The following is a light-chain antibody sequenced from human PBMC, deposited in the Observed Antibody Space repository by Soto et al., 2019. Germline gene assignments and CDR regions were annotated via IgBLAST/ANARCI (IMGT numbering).Light chain of an antibody. Sequence: EIVLTQSPGTLSLSPGERATLSCRASQSVSSTYLAWYQQKPGQAPRLLIYGVSTRATGIPDRFSGRGSGTDFTLTISRLEPEDFAVYYCQQYNNWPPAFGQGTKVDIK. CDR2: GVS. CDR1: QSVSSTY. CDR3: QQYNNWPPA. V-gene: IGKV3-20*01. J-gene: IGKJ1*01.